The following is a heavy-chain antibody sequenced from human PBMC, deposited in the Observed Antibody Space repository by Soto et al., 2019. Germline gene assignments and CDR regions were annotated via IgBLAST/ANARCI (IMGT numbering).Heavy chain of an antibody. J-gene: IGHJ4*02. CDR3: TGVSGGHWVDY. D-gene: IGHD3-10*01. Sequence: EVYLVESGGGLVQPGGSLRLSCAASHFSFSTSWMNWIRQAPGKGLEWVANINPDGSAKYYVDSLKGRFTISRDNAKNSLDLQMNSLRAEDTAVYFCTGVSGGHWVDYWGQGALVTVSS. V-gene: IGHV3-7*03. CDR1: HFSFSTSW. CDR2: INPDGSAK.